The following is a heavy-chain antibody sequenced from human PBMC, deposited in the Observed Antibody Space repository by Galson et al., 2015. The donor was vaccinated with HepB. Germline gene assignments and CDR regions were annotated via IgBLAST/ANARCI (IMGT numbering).Heavy chain of an antibody. J-gene: IGHJ6*02. CDR3: AKDDIYVWRYGMDV. CDR2: ISGSGGST. D-gene: IGHD3-16*01. Sequence: SLRLSCAASGFTFSSYAMSWVRQAPGKGLEWVSAISGSGGSTYYADSVKGRFTISRDNSKNTLYLQMNSLRAEDTAVYYCAKDDIYVWRYGMDVWGQGTTVTVSS. CDR1: GFTFSSYA. V-gene: IGHV3-23*01.